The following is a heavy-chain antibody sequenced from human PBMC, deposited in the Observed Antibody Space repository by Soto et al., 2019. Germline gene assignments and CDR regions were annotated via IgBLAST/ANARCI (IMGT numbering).Heavy chain of an antibody. D-gene: IGHD5-18*01. CDR3: ARGEDTAMVALGGWFDH. Sequence: QVQLVQSGAEVKKPGSSVKVSCRASGGTFGSYSISWVRQAPGQGLEWMGRIIPILGIANYAQKFQGRVTITADKSTSTAYMELSSLRSEDTAVYYCARGEDTAMVALGGWFDHWGQGTLVTVSS. CDR1: GGTFGSYS. J-gene: IGHJ5*02. V-gene: IGHV1-69*02. CDR2: IIPILGIA.